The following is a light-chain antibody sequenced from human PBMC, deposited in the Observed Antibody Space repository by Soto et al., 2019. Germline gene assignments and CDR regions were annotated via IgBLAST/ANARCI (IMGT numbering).Light chain of an antibody. V-gene: IGKV3-20*01. CDR2: DSS. Sequence: EVVLTQSPDTLSLSPGDRATLSCRASQTPRHTYLAWYQQRPGQPPRVLMYDSSTRAAGVPDRFSGSGSGTHFTLTISRLEPEDFAVYYCQQYASSPPYSFGQGTTLE. J-gene: IGKJ2*01. CDR3: QQYASSPPYS. CDR1: QTPRHTY.